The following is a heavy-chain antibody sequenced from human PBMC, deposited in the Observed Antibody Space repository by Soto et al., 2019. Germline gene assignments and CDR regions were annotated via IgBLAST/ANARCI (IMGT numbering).Heavy chain of an antibody. J-gene: IGHJ6*02. V-gene: IGHV3-23*01. CDR1: GFTFSSYA. Sequence: GESLKISCAASGFTFSSYAMSWVRQAPGKGLEWVSAISGSGGSTYYADSVKGRFTISRDNSKNTLYLQMNSLRAEDTAVYYCAKARSGSYYYYYGMDVWGQGTTVTVSS. CDR2: ISGSGGST. D-gene: IGHD1-26*01. CDR3: AKARSGSYYYYYGMDV.